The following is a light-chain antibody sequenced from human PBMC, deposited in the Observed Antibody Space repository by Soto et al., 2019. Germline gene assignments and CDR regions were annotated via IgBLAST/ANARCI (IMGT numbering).Light chain of an antibody. CDR2: KIS. CDR1: QSLEDSDGNSY. V-gene: IGKV2-24*01. J-gene: IGKJ1*01. Sequence: DIVMTQSPLSLPVTIGQPASISCRSSQSLEDSDGNSYLSWLHQRPGQPPRLLIYKISNRLSGVPDRFSGSGAGTVFTLRISRVEADDVGLYYCMQATQFPCTFGQGTKVDIK. CDR3: MQATQFPCT.